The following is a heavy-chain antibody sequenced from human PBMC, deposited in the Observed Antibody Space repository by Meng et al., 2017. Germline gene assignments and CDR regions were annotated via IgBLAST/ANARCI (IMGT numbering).Heavy chain of an antibody. CDR3: AKAVVVPAAMYYFDY. J-gene: IGHJ4*02. CDR2: ISGSGGST. Sequence: GESLKISCAAPGFTFSSYAMSWVRQAPGKGLEWVSAISGSGGSTYYADSVKGRFTISRDNSKNTLYLQMNSLRAEDTAVYYCAKAVVVPAAMYYFDYWGQGTLVTVSS. D-gene: IGHD2-2*01. CDR1: GFTFSSYA. V-gene: IGHV3-23*01.